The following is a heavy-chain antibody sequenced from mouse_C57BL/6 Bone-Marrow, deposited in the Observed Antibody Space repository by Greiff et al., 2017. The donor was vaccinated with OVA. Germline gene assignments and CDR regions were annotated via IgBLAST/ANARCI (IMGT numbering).Heavy chain of an antibody. D-gene: IGHD1-1*01. V-gene: IGHV1-54*01. CDR3: ARWGTTVYYFDY. Sequence: VQLQQSGAELVRPGTSVKVSCKASGYAFTNYLIEWVKQRPGQGLEWIGVINPGSGGTNYNEKFKGKATLTADKSSSTAYMQLSSLTSEDSAVYFCARWGTTVYYFDYWGQGTTLTVSS. J-gene: IGHJ2*01. CDR1: GYAFTNYL. CDR2: INPGSGGT.